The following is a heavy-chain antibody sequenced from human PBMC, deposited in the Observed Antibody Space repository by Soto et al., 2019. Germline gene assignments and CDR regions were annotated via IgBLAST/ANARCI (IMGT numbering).Heavy chain of an antibody. CDR2: ISGSGGAT. V-gene: IGHV3-23*01. CDR1: GFTFSSYA. CDR3: GKDVRYSSSWYVLGS. Sequence: PGGSLRLSCAASGFTFSSYAMSWVRQAPGKGLDWVSAISGSGGATFYADSVRGRFSISRDQSRNTLYLQMDNLRVEDTAIYWCGKDVRYSSSWYVLGSWGQGTLVTVSS. D-gene: IGHD6-13*01. J-gene: IGHJ5*02.